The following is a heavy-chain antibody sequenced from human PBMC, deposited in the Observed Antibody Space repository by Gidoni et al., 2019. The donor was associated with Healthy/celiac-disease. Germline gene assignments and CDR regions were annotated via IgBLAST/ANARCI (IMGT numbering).Heavy chain of an antibody. CDR3: ARDQMARRYDILTGYYNWFDP. D-gene: IGHD3-9*01. CDR2: IYYSGST. J-gene: IGHJ5*02. CDR1: GGSISSTSYY. Sequence: QLQRQASGPGLGKPSENLSLTCAVSGGSISSTSYYWGWIRPPPGKGLEWIGSIYYSGSTYYNPSLKSRVTISVDTSKNQFSLKLSSVTAADTAVYYCARDQMARRYDILTGYYNWFDPWGQGTLVTVSS. V-gene: IGHV4-39*07.